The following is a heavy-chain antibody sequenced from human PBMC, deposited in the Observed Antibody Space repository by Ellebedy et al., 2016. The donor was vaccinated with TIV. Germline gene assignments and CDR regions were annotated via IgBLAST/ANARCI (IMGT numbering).Heavy chain of an antibody. CDR1: GFTFSPYS. CDR2: ISYAGSTK. J-gene: IGHJ5*02. CDR3: AREGMVAATDL. D-gene: IGHD2-15*01. Sequence: PGWSLRLSCAASGFTFSPYSMKWVRQAPGKGLEWVADISYAGSTKYADSVKGRFTISRDNSNNTLYLQMNSLRVEDTPAYYCAREGMVAATDLWGQGTLVSVSS. V-gene: IGHV3-30-3*01.